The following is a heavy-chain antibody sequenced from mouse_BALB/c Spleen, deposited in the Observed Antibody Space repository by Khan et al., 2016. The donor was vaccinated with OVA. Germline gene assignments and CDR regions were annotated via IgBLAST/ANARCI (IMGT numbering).Heavy chain of an antibody. Sequence: QMQLEESGPGLVAPSQSLSITCTVSGFSLTTYGVNWVRQPPGKGLEWLGVIWGDGSTNYHSALISRLSITKDDSKSQVFLKLNSLQTDDTATYYCAKSKVWYFDVWGAGTTVTVSS. V-gene: IGHV2-3*01. J-gene: IGHJ1*01. CDR1: GFSLTTYG. CDR3: AKSKVWYFDV. CDR2: IWGDGST.